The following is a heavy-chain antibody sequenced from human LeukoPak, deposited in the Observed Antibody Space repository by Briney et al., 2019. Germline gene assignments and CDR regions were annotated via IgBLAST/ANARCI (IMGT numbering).Heavy chain of an antibody. CDR1: GYTFTSYD. CDR3: ARQGHYSGYDSDYFDY. D-gene: IGHD5-12*01. V-gene: IGHV1-8*03. J-gene: IGHJ4*02. CDR2: MNPNSGNT. Sequence: ASVKVSCKASGYTFTSYDINWVRQATGQGLEWMGWMNPNSGNTGYAQKFQGRVTITRNTSISTAYMELSSLRSEDTAVYYCARQGHYSGYDSDYFDYWGQGTLVTVSS.